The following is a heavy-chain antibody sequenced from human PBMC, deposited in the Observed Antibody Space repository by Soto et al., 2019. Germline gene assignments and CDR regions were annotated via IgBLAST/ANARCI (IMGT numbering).Heavy chain of an antibody. V-gene: IGHV5-51*01. CDR3: ARQRVRSNDPNYYYNGMDV. D-gene: IGHD4-4*01. Sequence: KSSGEGSGCSLTTYWIGWVRQMPGKGLEWMGIIYPGDSDTRYSPSFQGQVTISADKSISTAYLQWSSLKASDTAMYYCARQRVRSNDPNYYYNGMDVWGQGTTVTVS. J-gene: IGHJ6*02. CDR1: GCSLTTYW. CDR2: IYPGDSDT.